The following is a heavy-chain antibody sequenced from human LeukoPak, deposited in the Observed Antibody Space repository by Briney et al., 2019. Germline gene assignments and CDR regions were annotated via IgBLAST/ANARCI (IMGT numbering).Heavy chain of an antibody. J-gene: IGHJ4*02. CDR3: ARHDNNDDFDY. CDR1: GYTFIRYA. Sequence: ASVKVSCKASGYTFIRYAINWLRQVPGQGLEWMGWINMYTANPAYAQGFTERFVFSLDTSVSTAYLEISNLKAEDTAVYYCARHDNNDDFDYWGQGTLVTVSS. CDR2: INMYTANP. V-gene: IGHV7-4-1*02. D-gene: IGHD2-8*01.